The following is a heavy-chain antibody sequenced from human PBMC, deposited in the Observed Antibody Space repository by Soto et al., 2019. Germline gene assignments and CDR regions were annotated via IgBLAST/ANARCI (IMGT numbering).Heavy chain of an antibody. CDR1: GYNFRSSN. V-gene: IGHV1-8*01. CDR3: ARAVGIGVTGLDL. D-gene: IGHD2-21*02. J-gene: IGHJ5*02. CDR2: MNAANGNA. Sequence: QERLVQSGAELRRPGASVKISCRASGYNFRSSNVNWVRQASGQGPEWLGWMNAANGNAAFARDFQGRVTMTRDLSTDTAYLELGVLSSVDTAMYYCARAVGIGVTGLDLWGPGTFVTVS.